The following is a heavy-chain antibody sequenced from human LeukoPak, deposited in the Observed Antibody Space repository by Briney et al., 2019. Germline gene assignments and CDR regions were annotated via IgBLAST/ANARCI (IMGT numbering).Heavy chain of an antibody. CDR3: AREVPYDTSRYYQPFDY. D-gene: IGHD3-22*01. Sequence: ASVKVSCKASGGTFSNYAISWVRQAPGQGLEWMGWISAYNGNTNYAQKLQGRVTMTTDTSTSTAYMNLRSLRSDDTAVYYCAREVPYDTSRYYQPFDYWGQGTLVTVSS. J-gene: IGHJ4*02. V-gene: IGHV1-18*01. CDR1: GGTFSNYA. CDR2: ISAYNGNT.